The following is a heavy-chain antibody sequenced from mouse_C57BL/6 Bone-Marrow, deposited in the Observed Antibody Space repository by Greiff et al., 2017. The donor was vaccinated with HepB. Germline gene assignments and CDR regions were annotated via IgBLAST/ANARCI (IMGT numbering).Heavy chain of an antibody. CDR3: ARGGYYYGSSIIYYYAMDD. CDR1: GYTFTSYW. CDR2: IHPNSGST. J-gene: IGHJ4*01. V-gene: IGHV1-64*01. Sequence: QVQLQQPGPELVKPGASVKLSCKASGYTFTSYWMHWVKQRPGQGLEWIGMIHPNSGSTNYNEKFKSKATLTVDKSSSTAYMQLSSLTSEDSAVYYCARGGYYYGSSIIYYYAMDDWGQGTSVTVPS. D-gene: IGHD1-1*01.